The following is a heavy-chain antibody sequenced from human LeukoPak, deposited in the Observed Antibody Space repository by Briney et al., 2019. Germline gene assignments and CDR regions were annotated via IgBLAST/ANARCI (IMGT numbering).Heavy chain of an antibody. CDR2: IKQDGSEK. J-gene: IGHJ4*02. CDR3: AIPPYYYDSSDYDVDY. V-gene: IGHV3-7*01. D-gene: IGHD3-22*01. CDR1: GFTFSSYW. Sequence: PGGSLRLSCAASGFTFSSYWMSWVRQAPGKGLEWVANIKQDGSEKYYVDSVKGRFTISRDNAKNSLYLQMNSLRAEDTAVYYCAIPPYYYDSSDYDVDYWGQGTLVTVSS.